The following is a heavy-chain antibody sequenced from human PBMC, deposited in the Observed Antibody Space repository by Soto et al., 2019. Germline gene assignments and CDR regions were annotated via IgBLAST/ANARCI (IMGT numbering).Heavy chain of an antibody. CDR3: AKDMTTVLARAFDI. V-gene: IGHV3-30*18. CDR1: GFTFSSYG. CDR2: ISYDGSNK. Sequence: QVQLVESGGGVVQPGRSLRLSCAASGFTFSSYGMHWVRQAPGKGLEWVAVISYDGSNKYYADSVKGRFTISRENSKNTLYLQMISLRAEDTAVYYCAKDMTTVLARAFDIWGQGTMVTVSS. J-gene: IGHJ3*02. D-gene: IGHD4-17*01.